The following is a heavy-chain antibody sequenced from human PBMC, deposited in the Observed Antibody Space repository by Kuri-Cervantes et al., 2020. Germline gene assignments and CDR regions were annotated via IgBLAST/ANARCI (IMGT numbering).Heavy chain of an antibody. CDR3: ARFVSSGYYRHYYGMDV. D-gene: IGHD3-22*01. J-gene: IGHJ6*02. V-gene: IGHV1-18*01. CDR2: ISAYNGNT. Sequence: ASVKVSCKASGYTFTSYGISWVRQAPGQGLEWMGWISAYNGNTNYAQKLQGRVTMTTDASTSTAYMELRSRRSDDTAVYYCARFVSSGYYRHYYGMDVWGQGTTVTVSS. CDR1: GYTFTSYG.